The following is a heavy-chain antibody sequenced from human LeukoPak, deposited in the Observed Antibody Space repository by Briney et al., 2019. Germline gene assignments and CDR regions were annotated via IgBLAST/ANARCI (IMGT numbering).Heavy chain of an antibody. J-gene: IGHJ6*02. V-gene: IGHV3-21*01. CDR2: IGSSSSYI. CDR3: ARHEVSLGMDV. D-gene: IGHD3-16*02. CDR1: GFIFSSYS. Sequence: GGSLRLSCAASGFIFSSYSMNWVRQAPGKGLEWVSSIGSSSSYIYYADSVKGRFTISRDNAKNSLYLQMNSLRAEDTAVYYCARHEVSLGMDVWGQGTTVTVSS.